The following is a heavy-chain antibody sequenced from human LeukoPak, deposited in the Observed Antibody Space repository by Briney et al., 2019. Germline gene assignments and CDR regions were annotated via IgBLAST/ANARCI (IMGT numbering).Heavy chain of an antibody. V-gene: IGHV3-53*01. CDR1: GFMVSRNY. Sequence: GGSLRLSCAASGFMVSRNYMSWVRQAPGKGLEWVSVMYTSGSTYYADSVKGRFTISRDNSKNTLNLQMNSLRAEDTALYYCARRISGASYASDIWGQGTMVTVSS. J-gene: IGHJ3*02. CDR2: MYTSGST. CDR3: ARRISGASYASDI.